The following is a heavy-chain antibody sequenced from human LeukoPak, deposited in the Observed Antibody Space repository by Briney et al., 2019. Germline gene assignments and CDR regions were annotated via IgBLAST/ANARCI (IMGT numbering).Heavy chain of an antibody. V-gene: IGHV3-30*02. J-gene: IGHJ4*02. Sequence: GGSLRLSCAASGFTFSSYGMHWVRQAPGKGLEWVAFIRYDGSNEYYADSVKGRFTISRDNSKNTLYLQMNSLRAEDTAVYYCAKDTPQDYYDSSGSFDYWGQGTLVTVSS. D-gene: IGHD3-22*01. CDR2: IRYDGSNE. CDR1: GFTFSSYG. CDR3: AKDTPQDYYDSSGSFDY.